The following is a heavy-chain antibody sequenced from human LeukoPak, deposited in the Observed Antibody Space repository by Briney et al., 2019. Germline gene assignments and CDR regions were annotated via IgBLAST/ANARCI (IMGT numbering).Heavy chain of an antibody. CDR2: INQDGSGQ. V-gene: IGHV3-7*01. CDR3: ARDPYSSGGHGAFDM. D-gene: IGHD2-15*01. CDR1: GFNFRSFW. J-gene: IGHJ3*02. Sequence: GGSLRLSCAGSGFNFRSFWMTWVRRTPGKGLEWVANINQDGSGQEYVDSVKGRFTISRDNAKNSLFLQMDSLRAEDTAVYYCARDPYSSGGHGAFDMWGQGTMVTVSS.